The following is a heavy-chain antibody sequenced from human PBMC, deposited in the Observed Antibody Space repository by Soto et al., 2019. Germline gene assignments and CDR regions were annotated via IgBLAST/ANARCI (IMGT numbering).Heavy chain of an antibody. CDR3: AHRHIAVAGNAFDI. D-gene: IGHD6-19*01. J-gene: IGHJ3*02. Sequence: ASVKVSCKASGYTFTSYDINWVRQATGQGLEWMGWMNPNSGNTGYAQKFQGRVTMTRNTSISTAYMELSSLRSEDTAVYYCAHRHIAVAGNAFDIWGQGTMVTVSS. CDR2: MNPNSGNT. CDR1: GYTFTSYD. V-gene: IGHV1-8*01.